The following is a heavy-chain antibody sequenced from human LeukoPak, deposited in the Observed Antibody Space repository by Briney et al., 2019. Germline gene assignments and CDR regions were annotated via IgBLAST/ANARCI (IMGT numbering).Heavy chain of an antibody. CDR1: GGSINSYY. CDR2: VHLSGRT. J-gene: IGHJ4*02. Sequence: KPSETLSLSCTVSGGSINSYYWTWFRQPPGVGLEWIGEVHLSGRTNYNPSLESRVTMSVDMSENHISLKLTSVTAADTAVYYCAREGGPYRPLDYSGQGTLVTVSS. CDR3: AREGGPYRPLDY. V-gene: IGHV4-59*12.